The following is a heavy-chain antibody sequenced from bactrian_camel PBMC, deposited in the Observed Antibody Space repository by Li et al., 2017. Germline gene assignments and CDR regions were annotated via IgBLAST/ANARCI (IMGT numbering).Heavy chain of an antibody. D-gene: IGHD7*01. J-gene: IGHJ4*01. CDR2: IDSDGDT. Sequence: HVQLVESGGGSVQEGGSLRLSCAASGDTGSTHCMGWIRQAPGKEREGVAAIDSDGDTKYADSVKGRFTISKDNAENTLYLQMNSLASEDTAMYYCAYASFTISPRAQLVSHWYSYWGQGTQVTVS. V-gene: IGHV3S57*01. CDR3: AYASFTISPRAQLVSHWYSY. CDR1: GDTGSTHC.